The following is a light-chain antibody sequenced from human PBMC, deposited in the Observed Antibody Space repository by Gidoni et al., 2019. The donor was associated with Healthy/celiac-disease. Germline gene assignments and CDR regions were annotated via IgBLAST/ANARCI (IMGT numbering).Light chain of an antibody. CDR1: QGISNY. J-gene: IGKJ1*01. CDR3: QKYNSALWT. CDR2: AAS. V-gene: IGKV1-27*01. Sequence: PSSLSASVGDRVTITCRASQGISNYLAWYQQKPGKVPKLLIYAASTLQSGVPSRFSGSGSGTDFTLTISSLRPEDVATYYCQKYNSALWTFGQGTKVEIK.